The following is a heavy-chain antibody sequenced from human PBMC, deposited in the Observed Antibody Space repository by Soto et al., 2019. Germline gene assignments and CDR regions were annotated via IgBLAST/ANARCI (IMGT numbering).Heavy chain of an antibody. J-gene: IGHJ6*02. CDR3: ERRRGYCYGLDV. CDR2: ITATGGGT. CDR1: GFPLSTYG. V-gene: IGHV3-23*01. Sequence: EVQLLESGGGLVQPGGSLRLSCAASGFPLSTYGMSWVRQAPGKGLAWVSRITATGGGTCYADSVKGRFTSSRDNSNNMLYLQMTSLRIEDTAVYYCERRRGYCYGLDVWGQGTTITVSS.